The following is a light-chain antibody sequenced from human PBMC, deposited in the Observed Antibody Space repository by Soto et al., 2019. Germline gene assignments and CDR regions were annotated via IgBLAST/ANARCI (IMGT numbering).Light chain of an antibody. Sequence: DIQLTQSHSTLSASVGDRVTITCRASQSTSSYLAWYQQKPGKAPKLLIYGASSLQSGVPSKFSGSGSGTDFTLTIISLQPEDFATYYCQQSFNNPRTFGQGTKVDIK. CDR2: GAS. CDR1: QSTSSY. CDR3: QQSFNNPRT. V-gene: IGKV1-39*01. J-gene: IGKJ1*01.